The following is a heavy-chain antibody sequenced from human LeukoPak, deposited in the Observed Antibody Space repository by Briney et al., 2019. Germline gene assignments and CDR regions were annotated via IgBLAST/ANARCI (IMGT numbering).Heavy chain of an antibody. CDR1: GYTFTGYY. Sequence: ASVKVSCKASGYTFTGYYMHWVRQAPGQELEWMGWINPNSGGTNYAQKFQGRVTMTRDTSITTAYMELSRLRSDDTAVYYCARSSAPYYFDYWGQGTLVTVSS. V-gene: IGHV1-2*02. J-gene: IGHJ4*02. CDR2: INPNSGGT. CDR3: ARSSAPYYFDY.